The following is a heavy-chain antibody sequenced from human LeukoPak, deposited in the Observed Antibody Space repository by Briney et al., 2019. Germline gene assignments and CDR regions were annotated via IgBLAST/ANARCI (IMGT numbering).Heavy chain of an antibody. V-gene: IGHV1-69*13. D-gene: IGHD5-12*01. CDR3: ARDQLKAGGYSGYDPLKGYYYYGMDV. CDR2: IIPIFGTA. Sequence: SVNVSCKASGGTFSSYAISWVRQAPGQGLEWMGGIIPIFGTANYAQKFQGRVTITADESTSTAYMELSSLRSEDTAVYYCARDQLKAGGYSGYDPLKGYYYYGMDVWGQGTTVTVSS. CDR1: GGTFSSYA. J-gene: IGHJ6*02.